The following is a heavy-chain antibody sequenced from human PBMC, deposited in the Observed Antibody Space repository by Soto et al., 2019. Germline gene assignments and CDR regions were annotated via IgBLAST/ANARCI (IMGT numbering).Heavy chain of an antibody. D-gene: IGHD3-3*02. J-gene: IGHJ3*02. Sequence: ASVKLSCKASGGTFSSYSISWVRQAPGQGLEWMGGIIPIFGTANYAQKFQGRVTITADKSTSTAYMELSSLRSEDTAVYYCARDLGGAGLAYLVVGTQDAFDIWGQGTMVTVSS. V-gene: IGHV1-69*06. CDR2: IIPIFGTA. CDR3: ARDLGGAGLAYLVVGTQDAFDI. CDR1: GGTFSSYS.